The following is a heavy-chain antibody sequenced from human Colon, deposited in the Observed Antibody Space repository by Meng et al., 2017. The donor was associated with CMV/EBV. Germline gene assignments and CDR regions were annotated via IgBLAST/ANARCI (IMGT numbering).Heavy chain of an antibody. CDR1: GFVVSSNY. J-gene: IGHJ4*02. Sequence: LSLTCAASGFVVSSNYISWVRQAPGKGLEWVSMIYSETTGSSTYYGASVRGRFTISRDKSKNSVYLQMNNLRSEDTAVYYCARQNWNDWGQGTLVTVSS. V-gene: IGHV3-53*01. CDR2: IYSETTGSST. CDR3: ARQNWND. D-gene: IGHD1-1*01.